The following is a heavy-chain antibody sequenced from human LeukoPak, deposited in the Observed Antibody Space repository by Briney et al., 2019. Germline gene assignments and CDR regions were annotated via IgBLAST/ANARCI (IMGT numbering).Heavy chain of an antibody. V-gene: IGHV1-8*01. Sequence: ASVKVSCKASGYTFTNYDINWVRQATGQGLEWMGWMNPNSGNTGYAQELQGRVTMTRNSSISTAFMELSSLRSEDTAVYYCVRGGTIHDSMLEDAFGVWGQGTMVTVSS. CDR2: MNPNSGNT. J-gene: IGHJ3*01. CDR3: VRGGTIHDSMLEDAFGV. CDR1: GYTFTNYD. D-gene: IGHD3-22*01.